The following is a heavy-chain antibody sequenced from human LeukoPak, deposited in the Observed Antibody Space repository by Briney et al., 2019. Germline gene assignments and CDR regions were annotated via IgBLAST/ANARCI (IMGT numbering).Heavy chain of an antibody. CDR3: AREYPNSSAWSSDY. V-gene: IGHV4-59*01. J-gene: IGHJ4*02. CDR1: GGSLSTFY. D-gene: IGHD6-19*01. CDR2: IYYSGST. Sequence: PSETLSLTCTVSGGSLSTFYWAWIRQPPGKGLEWIGYIYYSGSTNYNPSLKSRVTISVDTFKNQFSLKLSSVTAADTAVYYCAREYPNSSAWSSDYWGQGTLVTVSS.